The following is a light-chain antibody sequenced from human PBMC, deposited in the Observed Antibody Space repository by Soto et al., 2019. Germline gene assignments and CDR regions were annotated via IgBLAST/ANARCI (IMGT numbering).Light chain of an antibody. J-gene: IGKJ2*01. Sequence: DLQLTQSPSFLSASVGDGVTITCRASQVISTYLAWYQQKPGKAPKLLIYAASTLQSGVPSRFSGSGSGTEFTLTISSLQPEDFATYYCQQLNSYPQTFGQGTKLEIK. CDR2: AAS. CDR1: QVISTY. CDR3: QQLNSYPQT. V-gene: IGKV1-9*01.